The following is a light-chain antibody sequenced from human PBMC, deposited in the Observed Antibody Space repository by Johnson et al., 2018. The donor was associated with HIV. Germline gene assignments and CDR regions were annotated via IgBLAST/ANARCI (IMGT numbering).Light chain of an antibody. CDR1: SANIGDNS. V-gene: IGLV1-51*02. Sequence: QSVLTQPPSVSAAPGQKVTISCSGSSANIGDNSVSWYQQLPETAPKLLIYENNKRPSGIPDRFSGSKSGTSATLGITGLQTGYEADYYCGTWDSSLSAEVFGTGTKVTVL. CDR2: ENN. J-gene: IGLJ1*01. CDR3: GTWDSSLSAEV.